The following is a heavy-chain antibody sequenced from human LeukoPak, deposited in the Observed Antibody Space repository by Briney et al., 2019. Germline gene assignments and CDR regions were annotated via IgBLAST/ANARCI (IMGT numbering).Heavy chain of an antibody. CDR3: ARVVFRAFDI. J-gene: IGHJ3*02. CDR2: ISSGSSTI. V-gene: IGHV3-48*04. Sequence: GGSLRLSCAASGFTFSSYSMNWVRQAPGKGLEWVSYISSGSSTIYYADSVKGRFTISRDNAKNSLYLQMNSLRAEDTAVYYCARVVFRAFDIWGQGTMVTVSS. D-gene: IGHD2-15*01. CDR1: GFTFSSYS.